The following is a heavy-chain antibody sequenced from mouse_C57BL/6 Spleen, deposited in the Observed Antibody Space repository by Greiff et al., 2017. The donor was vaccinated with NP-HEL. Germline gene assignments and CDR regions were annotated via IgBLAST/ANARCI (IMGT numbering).Heavy chain of an antibody. CDR3: ARTLYYGSSFLYYFYY. Sequence: QVQLQQPGTELVKPGASVKLSCKASGYTFTSYWMHWVKQRPGQGLEWIGNINPSNGGTNYNEKFKSKATLTVDKSSSTAYMQLSSLTSEDSAVYYCARTLYYGSSFLYYFYYWGQGTTLTVSS. J-gene: IGHJ2*01. CDR1: GYTFTSYW. D-gene: IGHD1-1*01. CDR2: INPSNGGT. V-gene: IGHV1-53*01.